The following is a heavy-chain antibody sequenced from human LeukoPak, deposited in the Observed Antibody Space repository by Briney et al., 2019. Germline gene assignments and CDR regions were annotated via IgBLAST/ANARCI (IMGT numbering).Heavy chain of an antibody. CDR1: GYTFTSYG. Sequence: ASVKVSCKASGYTFTSYGISWVRQAPGQGLEWMGWISAYNGYTNYAQNFQGRVTMTTDASTSTAYMELRSLRSDDTAVYYCVREVTMVRGVITFYHYNGMDVWGQGTAATVSS. J-gene: IGHJ6*02. CDR3: VREVTMVRGVITFYHYNGMDV. CDR2: ISAYNGYT. V-gene: IGHV1-18*01. D-gene: IGHD3-10*01.